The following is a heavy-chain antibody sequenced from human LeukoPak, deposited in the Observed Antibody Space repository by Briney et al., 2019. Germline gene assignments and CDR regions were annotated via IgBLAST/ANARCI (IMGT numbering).Heavy chain of an antibody. CDR3: AREGYYYGSESYYITDAFDI. CDR1: GFTFSSYS. J-gene: IGHJ3*02. V-gene: IGHV3-21*01. D-gene: IGHD3-10*01. CDR2: ISSSSSYI. Sequence: PGGSLRLSCAASGFTFSSYSMNWVRQAPGKGLEWVSSISSSSSYIYYADSVKGRFTISRDNAKNSLYLQMNSLRAEDTAVYYCAREGYYYGSESYYITDAFDIWGQGTMVTVSS.